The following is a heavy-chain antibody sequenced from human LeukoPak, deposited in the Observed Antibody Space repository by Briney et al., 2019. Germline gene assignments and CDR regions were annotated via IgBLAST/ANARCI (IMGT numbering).Heavy chain of an antibody. V-gene: IGHV3-21*01. CDR3: ARAKGPFDH. CDR2: ISSSSSYI. J-gene: IGHJ4*02. CDR1: GFAFSSYS. Sequence: GGSLRLSCAASGFAFSSYSMNWVRQAPGKGLEWVSSISSSSSYIYYADSVKGRLTISRDNAKNSLYLQMNSLRAEDTAVYYCARAKGPFDHWGQGTLVTVSS.